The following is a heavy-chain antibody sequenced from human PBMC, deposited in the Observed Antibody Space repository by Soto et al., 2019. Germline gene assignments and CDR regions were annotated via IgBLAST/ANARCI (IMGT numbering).Heavy chain of an antibody. D-gene: IGHD2-8*01. J-gene: IGHJ1*01. CDR2: IWYGGNNI. Sequence: QVQMVESGGGVVQPGRSLRLSCVASGFSLSNHGMHWVRQAPGKGLGWVADIWYGGNNIYYADSVRGRFTISRDTSKNTLNLLMNDLRAEDTAVYYCARDLSTYALDFYHWGQGTLVIVSS. CDR3: ARDLSTYALDFYH. V-gene: IGHV3-33*01. CDR1: GFSLSNHG.